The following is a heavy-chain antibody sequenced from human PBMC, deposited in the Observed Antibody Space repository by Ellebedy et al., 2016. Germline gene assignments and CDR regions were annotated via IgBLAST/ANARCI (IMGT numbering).Heavy chain of an antibody. CDR1: GGSINNYS. CDR3: ARRAEYCSGGSCYSSWFDP. Sequence: SETLSLTCTVSGGSINNYSWSWIRQPPGKGLEWIGYIFYTGSTNYNPSLKSRVALSIETSKNQFSLKLRSVTAADTAVYYCARRAEYCSGGSCYSSWFDPWGQGTQVTVSS. D-gene: IGHD2-15*01. J-gene: IGHJ5*02. V-gene: IGHV4-59*08. CDR2: IFYTGST.